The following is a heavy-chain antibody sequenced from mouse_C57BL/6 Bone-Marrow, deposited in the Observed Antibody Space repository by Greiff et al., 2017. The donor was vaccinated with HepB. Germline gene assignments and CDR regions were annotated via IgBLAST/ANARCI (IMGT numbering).Heavy chain of an antibody. J-gene: IGHJ2*01. CDR1: GYTFASYG. Sequence: QVQLQSGAELARPGASVKLSCKASGYTFASYGISWVKQRTGQGLEWIGEIYPRSGNTYYNEKFKGKATLTADKSSSTAYMELRSLTSEDSAVYFCARNPLYYYGSSYEVYWGQGTTLTVSS. CDR3: ARNPLYYYGSSYEVY. CDR2: IYPRSGNT. D-gene: IGHD1-1*01. V-gene: IGHV1-81*01.